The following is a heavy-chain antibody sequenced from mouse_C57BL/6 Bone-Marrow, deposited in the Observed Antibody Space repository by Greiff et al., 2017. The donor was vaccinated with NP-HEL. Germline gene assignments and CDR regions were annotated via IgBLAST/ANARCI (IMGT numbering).Heavy chain of an antibody. CDR3: ASGEALYYYAMDY. CDR2: IWSGGST. CDR1: GFSLTSYG. D-gene: IGHD3-1*01. Sequence: VQVVESGPGLVQPSQSLSITCTVSGFSLTSYGVHWVRQSPGKGLEWLGVIWSGGSTDYNAAFISRLSISKDNSKSQVFFKMNSLQADDTAIYYCASGEALYYYAMDYWGQGTSVTVSS. V-gene: IGHV2-2*01. J-gene: IGHJ4*01.